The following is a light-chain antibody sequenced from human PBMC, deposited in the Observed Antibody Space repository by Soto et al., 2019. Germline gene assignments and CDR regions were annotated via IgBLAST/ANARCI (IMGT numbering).Light chain of an antibody. CDR1: SSDVGGYTY. CDR2: EVS. Sequence: QSALTQPASVSGSPGQSITISCTGTSSDVGGYTYVSWYQQHPGKAPKLMIFEVSNRPSGVSHRFSGSKSGNTASLTISGXQAEDEGDYYCTSYTSRRSVVFGGGTKVTVL. CDR3: TSYTSRRSVV. V-gene: IGLV2-14*01. J-gene: IGLJ2*01.